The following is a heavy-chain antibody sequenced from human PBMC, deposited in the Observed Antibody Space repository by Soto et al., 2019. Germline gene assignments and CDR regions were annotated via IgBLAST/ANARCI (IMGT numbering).Heavy chain of an antibody. Sequence: EVQLVESGGGLIQPGGSLRLSCAASGFTVSSNYMSWVRQAPGKGLEWVSVIYSGGSTYYADSVKGRFTISRDNSKNTLYLQMNTLRAEDTAVYYCARSQYSSSWTGYFDYWGQGTLVTVSS. CDR1: GFTVSSNY. D-gene: IGHD6-13*01. J-gene: IGHJ4*02. CDR3: ARSQYSSSWTGYFDY. V-gene: IGHV3-53*01. CDR2: IYSGGST.